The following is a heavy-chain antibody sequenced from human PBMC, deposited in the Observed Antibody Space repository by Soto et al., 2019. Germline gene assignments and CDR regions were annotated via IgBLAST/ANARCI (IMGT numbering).Heavy chain of an antibody. D-gene: IGHD6-19*01. Sequence: SETLSLTCTVSGGSVSSGSYYWSWIRQPPGKGLEWIGYIYYSGSTNYNPSLKSRVTISVDTSKNQFSLKLSSVTAADTAVYYCARAQTVAGLFDYWGQGQWSPSPQ. CDR3: ARAQTVAGLFDY. CDR2: IYYSGST. V-gene: IGHV4-61*01. J-gene: IGHJ4*02. CDR1: GGSVSSGSYY.